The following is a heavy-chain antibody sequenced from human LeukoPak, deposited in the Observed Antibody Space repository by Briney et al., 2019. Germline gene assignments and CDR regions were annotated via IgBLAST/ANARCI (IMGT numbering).Heavy chain of an antibody. CDR3: ARDRIVASYYYYGMDV. D-gene: IGHD5-12*01. Sequence: SQTLSLTCAISGDSVSINSAAWNWIRQSPSRGLEWLGGTYYRSKWYNDYAVSVKSRITINPDTSKNQFSLQLNSVTPEDTAVYYCARDRIVASYYYYGMDVWGQGTTVTVSS. J-gene: IGHJ6*02. CDR1: GDSVSINSAA. V-gene: IGHV6-1*01. CDR2: TYYRSKWYN.